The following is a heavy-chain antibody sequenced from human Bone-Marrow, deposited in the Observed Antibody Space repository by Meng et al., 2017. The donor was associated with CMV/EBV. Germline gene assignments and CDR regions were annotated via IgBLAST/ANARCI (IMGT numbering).Heavy chain of an antibody. J-gene: IGHJ4*02. CDR2: ISGSGQDT. Sequence: GESLKISCAASGFTFMPYNMNWVRQAPGKGLEWVSSISGSGQDTYYADSLRGRFTVSRDNRRKSLYLQMDALRVEDTAVHYCARDLQTFCGSPGCYDGFPHWGQGTLVTVSS. CDR3: ARDLQTFCGSPGCYDGFPH. V-gene: IGHV3-21*01. D-gene: IGHD2-2*01. CDR1: GFTFMPYN.